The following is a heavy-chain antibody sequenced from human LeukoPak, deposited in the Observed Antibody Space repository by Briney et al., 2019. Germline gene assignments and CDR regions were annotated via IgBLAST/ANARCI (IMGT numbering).Heavy chain of an antibody. CDR1: GFTFSSYA. D-gene: IGHD3-16*01. Sequence: GGSLRLSCAASGFTFSSYAMHWVRQAPGKGLEWVAVISYDGSNKYYADSVKGRFTISRDNSKNTLYLQMNSLRAEDTAVYYCARDLNMITFGGVYYFDYWGQGTLVTVSS. CDR3: ARDLNMITFGGVYYFDY. V-gene: IGHV3-30-3*01. J-gene: IGHJ4*02. CDR2: ISYDGSNK.